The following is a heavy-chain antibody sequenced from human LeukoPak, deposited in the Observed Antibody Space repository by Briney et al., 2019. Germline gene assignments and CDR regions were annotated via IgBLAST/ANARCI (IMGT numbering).Heavy chain of an antibody. CDR2: MNTKSGNT. CDR3: ARDRGCSYGAHDY. J-gene: IGHJ4*02. D-gene: IGHD5-18*01. CDR1: GYTFTIYD. Sequence: ASVNVSCKTSGYTFTIYDINWVRQAPGQGLEWVGWMNTKSGNTGYAQKFQGRVTMTRNTSISTAYMELSSLRSEDTAVYYCARDRGCSYGAHDYWGQGTLVTVSS. V-gene: IGHV1-8*01.